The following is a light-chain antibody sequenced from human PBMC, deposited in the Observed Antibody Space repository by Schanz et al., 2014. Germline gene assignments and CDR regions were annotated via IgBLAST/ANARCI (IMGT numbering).Light chain of an antibody. CDR3: CSYAGSYTVV. V-gene: IGLV2-14*02. J-gene: IGLJ2*01. Sequence: QSALTQPASVSGSPGQSITISCTGTYSDVGKYNLVSWHQQLPGKAPKLMIYEGSKRPSGVPDRFSGSKSGNTASLTISGLQAEDEADYYCCSYAGSYTVVFGGGTKLTVL. CDR2: EGS. CDR1: YSDVGKYNL.